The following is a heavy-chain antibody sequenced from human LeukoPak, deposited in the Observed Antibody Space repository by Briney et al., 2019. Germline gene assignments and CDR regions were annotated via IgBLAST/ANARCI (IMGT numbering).Heavy chain of an antibody. Sequence: GGSLRLSCAASGFTFTTYAMSWVRQAPGKGLEWVSVISDSGGATYYADSVKGRFTISRDNSKNTLYLQMSSLRAEDTAVYYCAKGIFHGVNVPIDSWGQGTLVTVSS. CDR3: AKGIFHGVNVPIDS. CDR1: GFTFTTYA. CDR2: ISDSGGAT. D-gene: IGHD4/OR15-4a*01. J-gene: IGHJ4*02. V-gene: IGHV3-23*01.